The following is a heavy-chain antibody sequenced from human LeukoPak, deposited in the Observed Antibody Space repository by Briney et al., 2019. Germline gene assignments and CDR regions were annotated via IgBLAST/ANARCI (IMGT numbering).Heavy chain of an antibody. D-gene: IGHD1-26*01. CDR3: AKDPIRSYPHFFFDY. J-gene: IGHJ4*02. V-gene: IGHV3-23*01. Sequence: PGGSLRLSCAASRFTFSSYAMSWLRQAPGRGLVWVSAISGSGGSTYYADSVRGRFTNSRDHSKNTLYLQMNSLRAEDTAVYYCAKDPIRSYPHFFFDYWGQGTLVSVS. CDR1: RFTFSSYA. CDR2: ISGSGGST.